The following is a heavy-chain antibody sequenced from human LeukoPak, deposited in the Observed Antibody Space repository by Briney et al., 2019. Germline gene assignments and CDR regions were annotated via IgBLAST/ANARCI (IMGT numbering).Heavy chain of an antibody. CDR1: GFTFSTYA. CDR3: AKSLGAPGHEPFNH. D-gene: IGHD6-13*01. Sequence: TGGSLRLSCVASGFTFSTYAMSCVRQAPGKGLEWVSGVSDSGGGTYYADSVEGRFTISRDNSKNTLYLQMNSLRAEDTAVYYCAKSLGAPGHEPFNHWVEGTLVTVSS. V-gene: IGHV3-23*01. CDR2: VSDSGGGT. J-gene: IGHJ4*02.